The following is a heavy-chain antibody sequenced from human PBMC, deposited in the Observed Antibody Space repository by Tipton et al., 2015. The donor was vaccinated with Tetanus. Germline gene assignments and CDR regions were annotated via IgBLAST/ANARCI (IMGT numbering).Heavy chain of an antibody. Sequence: TLSLTCSVSGGSLRSGDYQWNWIRQPPGKGLGWVAHIYYSGSATYNPSVASRATVSIDMSKNQFSLRLTSATAADTAVYYCARDRITGPTGRYYAMDVWGQGTTVTVSS. J-gene: IGHJ6*01. D-gene: IGHD1-7*01. V-gene: IGHV4-61*08. CDR2: IYYSGSA. CDR1: GGSLRSGDYQ. CDR3: ARDRITGPTGRYYAMDV.